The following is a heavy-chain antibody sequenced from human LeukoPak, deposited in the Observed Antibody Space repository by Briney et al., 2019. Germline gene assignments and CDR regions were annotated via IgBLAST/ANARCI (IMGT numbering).Heavy chain of an antibody. V-gene: IGHV1-2*02. CDR1: GYTFTGYY. D-gene: IGHD5-18*01. J-gene: IGHJ4*02. CDR3: ARESAAAAMNPQSTLDY. CDR2: INPNSGGT. Sequence: ASVKVSCKASGYTFTGYYMHWVRQAPGQGLEWMGWINPNSGGTNYAQKFQGRVTMTRDTSISTAYMELSRLRSDDTAAYYCARESAAAAMNPQSTLDYWGQGTLVTVSS.